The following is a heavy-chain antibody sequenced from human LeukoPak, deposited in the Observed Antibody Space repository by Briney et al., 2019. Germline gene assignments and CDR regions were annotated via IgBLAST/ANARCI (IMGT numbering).Heavy chain of an antibody. J-gene: IGHJ5*02. Sequence: GGSLRHSCTASGFDLNTYEMNWVRQAPGKGLEWIADITISGHTKNYADSVKGRFTISRDNAGTSLYLQMSSLTVEDTGVYYCARGDPHADLWGQGTLVTVSS. CDR2: ITISGHTK. CDR1: GFDLNTYE. V-gene: IGHV3-48*03. CDR3: ARGDPHADL.